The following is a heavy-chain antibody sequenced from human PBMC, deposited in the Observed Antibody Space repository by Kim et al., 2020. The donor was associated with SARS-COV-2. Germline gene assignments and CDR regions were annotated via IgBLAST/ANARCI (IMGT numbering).Heavy chain of an antibody. CDR1: GGSISSYY. V-gene: IGHV4-59*01. J-gene: IGHJ4*02. Sequence: SETLSLTCTVSGGSISSYYWSWIRQPPGKGLEWIGYIYYSGSTNYNPSLKSRVTISVDTSKNQFSLKLSSVTAADTAVYYCARVTATYLNIFDYWGQGTLVTVSS. D-gene: IGHD6-25*01. CDR2: IYYSGST. CDR3: ARVTATYLNIFDY.